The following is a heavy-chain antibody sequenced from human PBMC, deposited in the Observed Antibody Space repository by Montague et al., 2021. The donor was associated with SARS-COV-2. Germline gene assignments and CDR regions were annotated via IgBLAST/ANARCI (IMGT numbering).Heavy chain of an antibody. V-gene: IGHV4-4*02. J-gene: IGHJ5*02. CDR3: VRGPDYGSGTFQDWFDP. CDR1: GASIISSNW. Sequence: SETLSLTCTVSGASIISSNWWSWLRQSPGKGLEWIGEVYHGGRVSYNPSLESRLTISMDRPRNEFSLTVSSATAADTAIYYCVRGPDYGSGTFQDWFDPWGQGTQVTVSS. CDR2: VYHGGRV. D-gene: IGHD3-10*01.